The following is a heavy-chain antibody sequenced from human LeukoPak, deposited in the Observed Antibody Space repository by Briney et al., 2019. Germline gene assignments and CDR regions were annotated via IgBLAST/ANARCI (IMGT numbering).Heavy chain of an antibody. D-gene: IGHD5-12*01. Sequence: GGSLRLSCAASGFTFSSYAMSWVRQAPGKGLEWVSSISGSGGTTYYADSVKGRFTVSRDNSKNTLYLQMSSLRAEDTAVYYCAKHSGYTYEYYFDYWGQGTLVTVSS. CDR3: AKHSGYTYEYYFDY. J-gene: IGHJ4*02. CDR2: ISGSGGTT. V-gene: IGHV3-23*01. CDR1: GFTFSSYA.